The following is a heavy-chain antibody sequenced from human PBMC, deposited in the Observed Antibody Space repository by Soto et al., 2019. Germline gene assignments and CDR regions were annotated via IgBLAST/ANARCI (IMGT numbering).Heavy chain of an antibody. CDR1: GFTFSSYW. CDR3: AGGGSYYDSSGYGNWFDP. CDR2: IKQDGSEK. J-gene: IGHJ5*02. Sequence: GGSLRLSCAASGFTFSSYWMSWVRQAPGKGLEWVANIKQDGSEKYYVDSVKGRFTISRDNAKNSLYLQMNSLRAEDTAVYYCAGGGSYYDSSGYGNWFDPWGQGTLVTVSS. D-gene: IGHD3-22*01. V-gene: IGHV3-7*04.